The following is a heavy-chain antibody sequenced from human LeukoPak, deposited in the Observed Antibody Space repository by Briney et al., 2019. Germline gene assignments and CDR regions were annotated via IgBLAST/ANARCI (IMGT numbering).Heavy chain of an antibody. Sequence: ASVKVSRKASGYTFTSYGISWVRHAPGQGLEWMGWISAYNGNTNYAQKLQGRVTMTTDTSTSTAYMELRSLRSDDTAVYYCARDPYHYYDSSGYDYWGQGTLVTVSS. CDR1: GYTFTSYG. J-gene: IGHJ4*02. CDR3: ARDPYHYYDSSGYDY. V-gene: IGHV1-18*01. D-gene: IGHD3-22*01. CDR2: ISAYNGNT.